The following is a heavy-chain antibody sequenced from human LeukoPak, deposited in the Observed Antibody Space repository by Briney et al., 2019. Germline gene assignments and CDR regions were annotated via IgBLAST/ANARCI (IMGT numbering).Heavy chain of an antibody. CDR1: GYTFTSYD. CDR2: MNPNSGNT. J-gene: IGHJ4*02. Sequence: ASVKVSCKASGYTFTSYDINWVRQATGQGLEWMGWMNPNSGNTGYAQKFQGRVTMTRNTSISTAYMELSSLRSEDTAVYYCARDFGYYYDSSGYSKRGYFDYWGQGTLVTVSS. V-gene: IGHV1-8*01. CDR3: ARDFGYYYDSSGYSKRGYFDY. D-gene: IGHD3-22*01.